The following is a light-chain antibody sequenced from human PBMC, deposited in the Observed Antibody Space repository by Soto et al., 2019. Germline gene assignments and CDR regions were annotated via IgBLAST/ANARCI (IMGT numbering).Light chain of an antibody. Sequence: QSALAQPASVSGSPGQSITISCTGTSSDIGDSNFVSWYQHHPGKAPKLLIYDVSDRPSRISSRFSGSKSANTASLTISGLQAEDEADYYCCSYAGTSTWVFGGGTKLTVL. CDR1: SSDIGDSNF. CDR2: DVS. J-gene: IGLJ3*02. CDR3: CSYAGTSTWV. V-gene: IGLV2-23*02.